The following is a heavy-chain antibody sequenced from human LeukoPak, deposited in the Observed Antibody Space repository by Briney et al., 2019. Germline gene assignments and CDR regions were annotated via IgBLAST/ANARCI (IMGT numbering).Heavy chain of an antibody. J-gene: IGHJ4*02. D-gene: IGHD4-23*01. CDR2: ISSSSSYI. CDR1: GFTFSSYS. V-gene: IGHV3-21*01. CDR3: AKDLGGGNPGAFILDY. Sequence: PGGSLRLSCAASGFTFSSYSMNWVRQAPGKGLEWVSSISSSSSYIYYADSVKGRFTISRDNAKNSLYLQMNSLRAEDTAVYYCAKDLGGGNPGAFILDYWGQGTLVTVSS.